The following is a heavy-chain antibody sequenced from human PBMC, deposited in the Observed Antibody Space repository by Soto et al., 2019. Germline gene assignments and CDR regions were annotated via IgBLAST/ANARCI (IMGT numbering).Heavy chain of an antibody. J-gene: IGHJ6*02. CDR3: ARGGVSVLRYFDWLYSRNYYGMDV. D-gene: IGHD3-9*01. CDR2: IWYDGSNK. Sequence: GGSLRLSCAASGFTFSSYGMHWVRQAPGKGLEWVAVIWYDGSNKYYADSVKGRFTISRDNSKNTLYLQMNSLRAEDTAVYYCARGGVSVLRYFDWLYSRNYYGMDVWGQGTTVTVSS. V-gene: IGHV3-33*01. CDR1: GFTFSSYG.